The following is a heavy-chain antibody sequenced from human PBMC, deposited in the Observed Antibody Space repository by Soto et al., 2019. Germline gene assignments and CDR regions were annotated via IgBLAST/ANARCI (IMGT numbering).Heavy chain of an antibody. J-gene: IGHJ6*03. CDR3: AREDYPRYYYYRDV. V-gene: IGHV1-18*01. CDR2: ISAYNGNT. D-gene: IGHD4-17*01. CDR1: GYTFTSYG. Sequence: ASVKVSCKASGYTFTSYGISWVRQAPGQGLEWMGWISAYNGNTNYAQKLQGRVTMTTDTSTSTAYMELRSLRSDDTAVYYCAREDYPRYYYYRDVWGKGPTVTVSS.